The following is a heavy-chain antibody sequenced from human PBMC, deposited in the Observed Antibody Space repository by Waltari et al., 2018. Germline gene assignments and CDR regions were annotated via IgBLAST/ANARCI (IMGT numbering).Heavy chain of an antibody. CDR3: APLPGGSGQTFDY. CDR2: IDPEDGET. V-gene: IGHV1-69-2*01. J-gene: IGHJ4*02. CDR1: GYTFIDYF. Sequence: EVQLVQSGAEVKKPGATVKISCKASGYTFIDYFIHWVQQAPGKGLEWVGRIDPEDGETVYAEKFQGRVTITADTSTDTSYLELSSLRSDDTAVYYCAPLPGGSGQTFDYWGQGTLLTVSS. D-gene: IGHD3-10*01.